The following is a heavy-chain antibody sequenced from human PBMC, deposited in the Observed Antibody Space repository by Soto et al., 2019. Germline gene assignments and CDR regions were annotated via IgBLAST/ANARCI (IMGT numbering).Heavy chain of an antibody. CDR3: ARDPQSRAYCSDGSCSLMRPYYFDY. J-gene: IGHJ4*02. CDR2: IIPIFGTA. Sequence: SVKVSCKASGGTFSSYAISWVRQAPGQGLEWMGGIIPIFGTANYARKFQGRVTITADESTSTAYMELSSLRSEDTAVYYCARDPQSRAYCSDGSCSLMRPYYFDYWGQGTLVTVSS. D-gene: IGHD2-15*01. CDR1: GGTFSSYA. V-gene: IGHV1-69*13.